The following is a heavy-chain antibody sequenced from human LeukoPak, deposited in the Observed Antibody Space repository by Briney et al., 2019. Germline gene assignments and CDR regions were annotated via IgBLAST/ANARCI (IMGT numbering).Heavy chain of an antibody. J-gene: IGHJ6*03. D-gene: IGHD6-13*01. CDR1: GGSFSGYY. CDR2: INHSEST. Sequence: PSETLSLTCAVYGGSFSGYYWSWIRQPPGKGLEWIGEINHSESTNYNPSLKSRVTISVDTSKNQFSLKLSSVTAADTAVYYCARNGIAAADPENYYYYYMDVWGKGTTVTVSS. V-gene: IGHV4-34*01. CDR3: ARNGIAAADPENYYYYYMDV.